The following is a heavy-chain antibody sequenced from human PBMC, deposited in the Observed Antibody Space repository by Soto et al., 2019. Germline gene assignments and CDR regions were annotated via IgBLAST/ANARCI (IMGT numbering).Heavy chain of an antibody. D-gene: IGHD3-22*01. Sequence: ASVKVSCKASGYTFTGYYMHWVRQAPGQGLEWMGWINPNSGGTNYAQKFQGRVTMTRDTSISTAYMELSRPRSDDTAVYYCARDRYYYDSSGYYVVSVYGMAVWGQGTTVTVSS. CDR2: INPNSGGT. J-gene: IGHJ6*02. V-gene: IGHV1-2*02. CDR3: ARDRYYYDSSGYYVVSVYGMAV. CDR1: GYTFTGYY.